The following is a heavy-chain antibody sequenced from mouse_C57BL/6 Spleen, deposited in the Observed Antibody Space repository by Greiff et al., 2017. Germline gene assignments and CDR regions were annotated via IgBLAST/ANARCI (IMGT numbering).Heavy chain of an antibody. CDR2: IDPEDGDT. V-gene: IGHV14-1*01. D-gene: IGHD1-1*01. J-gene: IGHJ4*01. CDR3: TSLYYGSSYGYAMDY. CDR1: GFNIKDYY. Sequence: EVHLVESGAELVRPGASVKLSCTASGFNIKDYYMHWVKQRPEQGLEWIGRIDPEDGDTEYAPKFQGKATMTADTSSNTAYLQLSSLTSEDTAVYYCTSLYYGSSYGYAMDYWGQGTSVTVSS.